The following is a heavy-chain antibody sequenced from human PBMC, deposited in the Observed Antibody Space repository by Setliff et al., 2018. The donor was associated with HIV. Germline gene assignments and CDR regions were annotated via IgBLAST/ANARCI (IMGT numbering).Heavy chain of an antibody. J-gene: IGHJ4*02. CDR1: GGTFTSYA. D-gene: IGHD5-12*01. V-gene: IGHV1-69*05. CDR2: IMPIFGVT. CDR3: ATRLSGYTSYYFDQ. Sequence: VSCKASGGTFTSYAFNWVRQAPGQRLEWMGEIMPIFGVTKYAQKFQGRLSISTGVSTRTAYMELTSLTSEDTAVYFCATRLSGYTSYYFDQWGQGTLVTVSS.